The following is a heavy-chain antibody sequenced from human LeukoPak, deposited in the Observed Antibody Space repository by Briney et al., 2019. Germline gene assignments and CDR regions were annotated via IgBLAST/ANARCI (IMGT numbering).Heavy chain of an antibody. D-gene: IGHD2/OR15-2a*01. CDR3: ARNKAITAFFGMDV. V-gene: IGHV3-30*03. CDR2: IAYGGTYT. J-gene: IGHJ6*02. CDR1: GFTFSDYA. Sequence: GGSLRLSCAASGFTFSDYAMHWVRQAPGKGLEWVAVIAYGGTYTHHADSLKGRFTISRDNSRDTLYHQINSLRPEDTALYYCARNKAITAFFGMDVWGQGTTIIVSS.